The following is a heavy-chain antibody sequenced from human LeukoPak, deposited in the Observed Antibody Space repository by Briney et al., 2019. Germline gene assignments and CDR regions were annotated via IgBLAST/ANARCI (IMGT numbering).Heavy chain of an antibody. CDR3: ARERNYYDSSGYYYYPY. D-gene: IGHD3-22*01. CDR1: GYTFTSYD. CDR2: MNPNSGNT. Sequence: ASVTVSCKASGYTFTSYDINWVRQATGQGLEWMGWMNPNSGNTGYAQKFQGRVTITADESTSTAYMELSSLRSEDTAVYYCARERNYYDSSGYYYYPYWGQGTLVTVSS. V-gene: IGHV1-8*01. J-gene: IGHJ4*02.